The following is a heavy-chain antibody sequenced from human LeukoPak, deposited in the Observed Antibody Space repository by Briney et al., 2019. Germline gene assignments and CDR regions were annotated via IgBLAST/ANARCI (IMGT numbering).Heavy chain of an antibody. Sequence: GGSLRLSCAASGFTFSSYWMSWVRQAPGKGLEWVANIKEDGSQKFHVGSVRGRFTISRDNAKNSLYLQMNSLRAEDTAVYYCAREMATIVSFDYWGQGTLVTVSS. CDR1: GFTFSSYW. V-gene: IGHV3-7*01. J-gene: IGHJ4*02. CDR3: AREMATIVSFDY. CDR2: IKEDGSQK. D-gene: IGHD5-24*01.